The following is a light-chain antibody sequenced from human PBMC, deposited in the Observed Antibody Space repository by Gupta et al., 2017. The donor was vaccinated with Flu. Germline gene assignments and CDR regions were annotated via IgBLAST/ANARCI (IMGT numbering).Light chain of an antibody. CDR3: SSDTTSNTYV. CDR1: CGDIGSYSL. V-gene: IGLV2-14*01. CDR2: EVS. Sequence: SITISRTGTCGDIGSYSLVCWHHQHAGNAPNLMIYEVSNRSSGVSTSFSASKSGNTASLTISARQAEAEADYYCSSDTTSNTYVFGGGTTVTVL. J-gene: IGLJ1*01.